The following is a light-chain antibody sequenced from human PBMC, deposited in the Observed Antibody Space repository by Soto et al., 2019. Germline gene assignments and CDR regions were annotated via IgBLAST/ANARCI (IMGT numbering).Light chain of an antibody. CDR1: SSDVGRYDY. CDR3: CSFAGSYSYV. Sequence: QSALTQPRSVSGSPGQSVTISCTGTSSDVGRYDYVSWYQQHPGKAPKLIVYDVTERPSGVPDRSSGSKSGNTASLTISGLQAEDEADYSCCSFAGSYSYVFGTGTKVTVL. J-gene: IGLJ1*01. V-gene: IGLV2-11*01. CDR2: DVT.